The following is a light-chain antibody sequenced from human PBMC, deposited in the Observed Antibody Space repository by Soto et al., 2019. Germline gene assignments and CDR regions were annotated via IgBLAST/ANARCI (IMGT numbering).Light chain of an antibody. CDR1: QSISNS. Sequence: DIQMTQPPSTRSASVGDRVTMTCRASQSISNSLAWYQQKPGKAPKRLIYAASSLQSGVPSRFSGSGSGTEFTLTISSLQPDDFATYYCQHYNSYSEAFGQGTKVDI. V-gene: IGKV1-5*01. CDR3: QHYNSYSEA. J-gene: IGKJ1*01. CDR2: AAS.